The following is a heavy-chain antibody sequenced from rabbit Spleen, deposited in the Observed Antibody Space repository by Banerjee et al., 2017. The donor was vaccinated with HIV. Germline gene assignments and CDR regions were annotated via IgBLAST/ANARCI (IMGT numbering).Heavy chain of an antibody. Sequence: QEQLVESGGGLVKPGGSLTLTCKASGVSFSSSYYMCWVRQAPGKGLEWIGYIDPIFGRTYYASWVDGRFSISRENAQNTVFLQMTSLTAADTATYFCARDGAGGSYFALWGQGTLVTVS. CDR3: ARDGAGGSYFAL. J-gene: IGHJ3*01. CDR1: GVSFSSSYY. V-gene: IGHV1S43*01. CDR2: IDPIFGRT. D-gene: IGHD8-1*01.